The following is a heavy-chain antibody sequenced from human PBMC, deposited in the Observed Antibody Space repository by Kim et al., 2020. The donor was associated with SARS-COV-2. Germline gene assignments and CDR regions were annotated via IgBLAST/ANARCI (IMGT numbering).Heavy chain of an antibody. V-gene: IGHV4-34*01. CDR1: GGSFSGYY. CDR2: INHSGST. Sequence: SETLSLTCAVYGGSFSGYYWSWIRQPPGKGLEWIGEINHSGSTNYNPSLKSRVTISVDTSKNQFSLKLSSVTAADTAVYYCASGGDSSSWYRGNWFDPWGQGTLVTVSS. CDR3: ASGGDSSSWYRGNWFDP. D-gene: IGHD6-13*01. J-gene: IGHJ5*02.